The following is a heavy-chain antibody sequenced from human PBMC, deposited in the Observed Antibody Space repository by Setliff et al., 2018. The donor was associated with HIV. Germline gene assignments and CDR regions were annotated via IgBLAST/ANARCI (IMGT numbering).Heavy chain of an antibody. D-gene: IGHD3-9*01. V-gene: IGHV5-51*01. J-gene: IGHJ3*02. CDR3: ARQGDYHILTGYYSGPHDAFDI. CDR1: GYSFSNYW. Sequence: LGESLKISCKGSGYSFSNYWIAWVRQMPGKGLEWMGAIYPGDSDTRYSQSFRGQVTISADKSISPAYLQWSSLKASDTAMYYCARQGDYHILTGYYSGPHDAFDIWGQGTMVTVSS. CDR2: IYPGDSDT.